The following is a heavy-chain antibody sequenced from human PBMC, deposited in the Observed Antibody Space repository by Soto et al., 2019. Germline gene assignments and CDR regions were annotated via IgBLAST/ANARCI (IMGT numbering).Heavy chain of an antibody. J-gene: IGHJ4*02. Sequence: ASVKVSCKASGGTFSSYAISWVRQAPGQGLEWMGGIIPIFGTANYAQKFQGRVTITADESTSTAYMELSSLRSEDTAVYYCARDPDYYDSSGFRDYWGQGTLVTVSS. V-gene: IGHV1-69*13. D-gene: IGHD3-22*01. CDR2: IIPIFGTA. CDR1: GGTFSSYA. CDR3: ARDPDYYDSSGFRDY.